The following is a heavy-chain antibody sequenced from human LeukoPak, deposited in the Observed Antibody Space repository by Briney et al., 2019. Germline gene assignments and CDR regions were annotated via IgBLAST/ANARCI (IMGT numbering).Heavy chain of an antibody. CDR1: GFTFSSYS. CDR2: ISSSSSYI. V-gene: IGHV3-21*01. Sequence: GGSLRLSCAASGFTFSSYSMNWVRQAPGKGLEWVSSISSSSSYIYYADSVKGRFTISRDNAKNSLYLQMNSLRTEDTAVYYCARDILTGSRPFPFDYWGQGALVTASS. CDR3: ARDILTGSRPFPFDY. J-gene: IGHJ4*02. D-gene: IGHD3-9*01.